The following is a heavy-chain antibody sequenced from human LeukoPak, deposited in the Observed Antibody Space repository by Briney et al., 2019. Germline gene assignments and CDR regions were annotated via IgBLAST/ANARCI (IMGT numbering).Heavy chain of an antibody. J-gene: IGHJ4*02. CDR1: GFTFSSYA. Sequence: PGGSLRLSCAASGFTFSSYAMHWVRQAPGKGLEWVAVISYDGSNKYYADSVKGRFTISRDNSKKTLYLQMNSLRAEDTAIFYCAKDVYNWNFYFDYWGQGTLVTVSS. CDR3: AKDVYNWNFYFDY. CDR2: ISYDGSNK. V-gene: IGHV3-30-3*01. D-gene: IGHD1-7*01.